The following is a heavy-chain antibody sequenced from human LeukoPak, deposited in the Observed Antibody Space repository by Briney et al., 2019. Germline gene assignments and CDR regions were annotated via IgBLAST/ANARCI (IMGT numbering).Heavy chain of an antibody. Sequence: SETLPLTCTVSGGSISSYYWSWIRQPPGKGLEWIGYISYSGSTNYNPSLKSRVTISVDTSKNQFSLKLSSVTAADTAVYYCARDRVTSGLFDYWGQGTLVTVSS. CDR3: ARDRVTSGLFDY. CDR2: ISYSGST. J-gene: IGHJ4*02. V-gene: IGHV4-59*01. D-gene: IGHD5-18*01. CDR1: GGSISSYY.